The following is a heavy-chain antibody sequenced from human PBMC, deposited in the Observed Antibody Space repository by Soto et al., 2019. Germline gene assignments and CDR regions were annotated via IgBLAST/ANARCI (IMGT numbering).Heavy chain of an antibody. CDR3: ASEYCSGGRCYYYGMDV. Sequence: TGGSLRLSCAASGFPVSSNYMSWVRQAPGKGLEWVSVIYSGGSTYYADSVKGRFTISRDNSKNTLYLQMNSLRAEDTAVYYCASEYCSGGRCYYYGMDVWGQGTTVTVSS. V-gene: IGHV3-53*01. J-gene: IGHJ6*02. CDR1: GFPVSSNY. D-gene: IGHD2-15*01. CDR2: IYSGGST.